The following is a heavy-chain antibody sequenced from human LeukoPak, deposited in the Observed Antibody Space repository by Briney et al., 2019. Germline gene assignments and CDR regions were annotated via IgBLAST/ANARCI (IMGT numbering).Heavy chain of an antibody. CDR2: SNHRGST. D-gene: IGHD6-19*01. CDR1: GGSFSGYS. V-gene: IGHV4-34*01. CDR3: ARVSRWFLAVAGYADY. Sequence: PSETLSLTCAFSGGSFSGYSWSWIRQTPGQGLEWLGESNHRGSTNYNPSLKSRVTISVDASKGQFSLKLSSVTAADTAVYYCARVSRWFLAVAGYADYWGQGTQVTVSS. J-gene: IGHJ4*02.